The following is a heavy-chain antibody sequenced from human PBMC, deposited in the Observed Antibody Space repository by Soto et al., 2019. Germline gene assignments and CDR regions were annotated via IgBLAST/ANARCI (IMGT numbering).Heavy chain of an antibody. J-gene: IGHJ4*02. CDR3: ARGFVYYYSSGYYRNTPYYFDY. D-gene: IGHD3-22*01. CDR2: IIHVGNI. V-gene: IGHV4-34*01. Sequence: SETLSLTCAVYGGSFSGYYWSWIRQPPGKEQEWIGEIIHVGNIIYNPSIKRPATSSVDTSEDKFSLMMGSVSSADTAVYYCARGFVYYYSSGYYRNTPYYFDYWGQGTLVTVSS. CDR1: GGSFSGYY.